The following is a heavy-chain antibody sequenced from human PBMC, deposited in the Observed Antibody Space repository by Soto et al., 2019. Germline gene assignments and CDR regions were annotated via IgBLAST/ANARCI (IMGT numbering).Heavy chain of an antibody. CDR2: TIPIFSTT. CDR3: AAAVWRGYSEYYYGMDV. V-gene: IGHV1-69*13. CDR1: GGTFISYA. Sequence: ASVKVSCKAFGGTFISYAFSWVRQAPGQGLEWMGGTIPIFSTTHYAQNFQGRVTITADGSTSTAYMELSSLRSEDTAVYYCAAAVWRGYSEYYYGMDVWGLGTTVTVSS. J-gene: IGHJ6*02. D-gene: IGHD3-3*01.